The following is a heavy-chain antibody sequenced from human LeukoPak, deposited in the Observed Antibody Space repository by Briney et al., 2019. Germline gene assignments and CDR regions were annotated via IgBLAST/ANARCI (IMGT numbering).Heavy chain of an antibody. V-gene: IGHV3-74*01. CDR2: INGDGNRI. Sequence: GGSLRLSCAASGFTFSNSWMLWVRQGPGEGLVWVSAINGDGNRIGYADSVKGRLTISRDNAKNTLYLQMNSLRAEDTAVYFCVSGGSYGYWGQGTLVTVSS. CDR1: GFTFSNSW. J-gene: IGHJ4*02. D-gene: IGHD1-26*01. CDR3: VSGGSYGY.